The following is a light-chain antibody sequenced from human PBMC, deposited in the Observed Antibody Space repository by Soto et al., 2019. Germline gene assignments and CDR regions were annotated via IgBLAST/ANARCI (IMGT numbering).Light chain of an antibody. V-gene: IGLV2-14*01. Sequence: QSVLTQPASVSGSPGQSITISCTGTGGDVGAYNSVSWYQQHPGKAPKLMIYEVSHRPSGISNRFSGPKSGNTASLTISGLQTEDEADYYCASYTTSRPVVFGGGTKLTVL. J-gene: IGLJ3*02. CDR3: ASYTTSRPVV. CDR1: GGDVGAYNS. CDR2: EVS.